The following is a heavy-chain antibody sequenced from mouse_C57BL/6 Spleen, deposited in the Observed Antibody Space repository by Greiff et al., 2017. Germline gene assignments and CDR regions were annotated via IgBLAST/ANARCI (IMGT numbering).Heavy chain of an antibody. J-gene: IGHJ3*01. CDR3: ARSEDDSAWFAY. CDR2: IYPRSGNT. Sequence: LQESGAELARPGASVKLSCKASGYTFTSYGISWVKQRTGQGLEWIGEIYPRSGNTYYNEKFKGKATLTADKSSSTAYMELRSLTSEDSAVYFCARSEDDSAWFAYWGQGTLVTVSA. CDR1: GYTFTSYG. V-gene: IGHV1-81*01. D-gene: IGHD2-4*01.